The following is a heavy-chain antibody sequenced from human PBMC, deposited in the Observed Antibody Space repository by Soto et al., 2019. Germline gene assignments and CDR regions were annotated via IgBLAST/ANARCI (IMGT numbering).Heavy chain of an antibody. V-gene: IGHV3-64D*06. CDR3: VRIAVAGKGTYNWFDP. J-gene: IGHJ5*02. Sequence: GGSLRLSCSASGFTFSSYAMHWVRQAPGKGLEYVSAISSNGGSTYYADSVKGRFTISRDNSKNTLYLQMSSLRAEDTAVYYCVRIAVAGKGTYNWFDPWGQGTLVTVSS. D-gene: IGHD6-19*01. CDR1: GFTFSSYA. CDR2: ISSNGGST.